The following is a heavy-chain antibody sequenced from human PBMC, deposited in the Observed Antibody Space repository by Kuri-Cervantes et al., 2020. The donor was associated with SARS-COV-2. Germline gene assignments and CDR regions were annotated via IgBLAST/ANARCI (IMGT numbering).Heavy chain of an antibody. Sequence: KVSCKGSGYSFTSYWIGWVRQMPGKGLEWMGIIYPGDSDTRYSPSFQGQVTISADKSISTAYLQWSSLKASDTAMYCCARSEVGATTYLDYWGQGTLVTVSS. CDR2: IYPGDSDT. CDR3: ARSEVGATTYLDY. V-gene: IGHV5-51*01. D-gene: IGHD1-26*01. CDR1: GYSFTSYW. J-gene: IGHJ4*02.